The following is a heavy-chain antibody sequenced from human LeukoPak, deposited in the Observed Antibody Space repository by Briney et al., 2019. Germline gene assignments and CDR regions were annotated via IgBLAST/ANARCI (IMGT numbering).Heavy chain of an antibody. CDR2: VYYSGST. V-gene: IGHV4-59*08. CDR3: ARHGSTMIVGANWFDP. J-gene: IGHJ5*02. D-gene: IGHD3-22*01. Sequence: SETLSLTCTVSGGSISSYYWSWIRQPPGKGLEWIGYVYYSGSTNYNPSLKSRVTISVDTSKNQFSLKLSSVTAADTAVYCCARHGSTMIVGANWFDPWGQGTLVTVSS. CDR1: GGSISSYY.